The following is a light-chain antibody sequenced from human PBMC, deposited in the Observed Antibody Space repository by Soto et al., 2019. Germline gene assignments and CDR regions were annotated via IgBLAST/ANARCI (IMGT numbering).Light chain of an antibody. Sequence: DIQMAQSPSSLSASVGDRVTITCRASQSISTYLHWYQQKPGKAPKLLIYAASNLQSGVPSRFSGSGSETDFTLTISSLQPEDFATYYCQQSDTTPYTFGQGTKLEI. CDR3: QQSDTTPYT. J-gene: IGKJ2*01. CDR2: AAS. CDR1: QSISTY. V-gene: IGKV1-39*01.